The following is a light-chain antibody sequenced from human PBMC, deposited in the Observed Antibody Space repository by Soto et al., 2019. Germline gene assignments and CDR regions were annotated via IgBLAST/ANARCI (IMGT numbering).Light chain of an antibody. J-gene: IGLJ1*01. CDR3: SSYTSSSTLV. Sequence: QSSLTHPASVSGSPGQSITISCTGTSSDVGGYNYVSWYQQHPGKAPKLMIYEVSNRPLGVSNRFSGSKSGNTASLTISGLQAEDEADYYCSSYTSSSTLVFGTGTKVTVL. V-gene: IGLV2-14*01. CDR1: SSDVGGYNY. CDR2: EVS.